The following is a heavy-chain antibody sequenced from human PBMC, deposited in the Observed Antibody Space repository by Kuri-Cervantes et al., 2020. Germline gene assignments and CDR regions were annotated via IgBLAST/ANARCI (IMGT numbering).Heavy chain of an antibody. V-gene: IGHV3-7*01. Sequence: LSLTCAASGFTFSSYWMSWVRQAPGEGLEWVANIKQDGSEKYYVDSVKGRFTISRDNAKNSLYLQMNSLRAEDTAVYYCARGRDRYSSGWYKQDSSGYFGPGFLNYWGQGTLVTVSS. D-gene: IGHD6-19*01. J-gene: IGHJ4*02. CDR2: IKQDGSEK. CDR1: GFTFSSYW. CDR3: ARGRDRYSSGWYKQDSSGYFGPGFLNY.